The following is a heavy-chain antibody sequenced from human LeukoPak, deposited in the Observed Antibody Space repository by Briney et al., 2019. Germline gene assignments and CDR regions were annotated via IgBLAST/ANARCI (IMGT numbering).Heavy chain of an antibody. CDR1: GGTFSSYA. Sequence: ASVKVSCKASGGTFSSYAISWVRQAPGQGLEWMGGIIPIFGTANYAQKFQGRVTITTDESTSTAYMELSSLRSEDTAVYYCARSVYGSGSWRWFDPWGQGTLVTVSS. CDR2: IIPIFGTA. CDR3: ARSVYGSGSWRWFDP. D-gene: IGHD3-10*01. J-gene: IGHJ5*02. V-gene: IGHV1-69*05.